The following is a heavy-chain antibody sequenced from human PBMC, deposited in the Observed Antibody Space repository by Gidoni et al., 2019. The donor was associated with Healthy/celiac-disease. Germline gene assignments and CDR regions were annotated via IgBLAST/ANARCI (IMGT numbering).Heavy chain of an antibody. V-gene: IGHV2-5*02. J-gene: IGHJ5*02. D-gene: IGHD6-19*01. CDR2: IYWDDDK. Sequence: QITLKESGPKLVKPTQTLTLTCTFYGFSLSTSGVGVVWIRQPPGKALEWLALIYWDDDKRYSPSLKSRLTIPKDSSKNQVVHTMTNMDPVDTATYYCAQAIPPNWGGWYPWFDPWDQGTLVTVSS. CDR1: GFSLSTSGVG. CDR3: AQAIPPNWGGWYPWFDP.